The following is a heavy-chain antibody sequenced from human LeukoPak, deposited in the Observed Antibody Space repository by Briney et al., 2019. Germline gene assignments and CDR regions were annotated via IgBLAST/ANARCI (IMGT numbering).Heavy chain of an antibody. CDR2: IYYSGST. V-gene: IGHV4-59*08. D-gene: IGHD6-19*01. J-gene: IGHJ6*03. CDR3: ARHSSGWYGYYYYYMDV. Sequence: SETLSLTCTVSGGSLSSYYWSWIRQPPGKGLEWIGYIYYSGSTNYNPSLKSRVTISVDTSKNQLSLKLSSVTAADTAVYYCARHSSGWYGYYYYYMDVWGKGTTVTVSS. CDR1: GGSLSSYY.